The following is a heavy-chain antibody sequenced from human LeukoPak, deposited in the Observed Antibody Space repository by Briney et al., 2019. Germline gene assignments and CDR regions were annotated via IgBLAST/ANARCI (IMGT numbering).Heavy chain of an antibody. J-gene: IGHJ4*02. CDR2: ISGSGGNT. V-gene: IGHV3-23*01. CDR1: GFTFSSYA. D-gene: IGHD4-23*01. Sequence: PGGSLRLSCAASGFTFSSYAMSWVRQAPGKGLEWVSSISGSGGNTYYADSVKGRFTISRGNSKNTLYMQMNSLRAEDTAVYYCAKLVTHFDYWGQGTLVTVSS. CDR3: AKLVTHFDY.